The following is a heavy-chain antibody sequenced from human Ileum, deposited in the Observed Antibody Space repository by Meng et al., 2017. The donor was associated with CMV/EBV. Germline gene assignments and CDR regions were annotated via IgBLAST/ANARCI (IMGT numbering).Heavy chain of an antibody. D-gene: IGHD4-23*01. V-gene: IGHV3-11*04. Sequence: GGSLRLSCAASGFTFSDYYMSWIRQAPGKGLEWVSYISSSGSTIYYADSVKGRFTISRDNAKNSLYLQMNSLRAEDTAVYYCASGTPNVLGYGGNPKNYGMDVWGQGTTVTVSS. J-gene: IGHJ6*02. CDR1: GFTFSDYY. CDR2: ISSSGSTI. CDR3: ASGTPNVLGYGGNPKNYGMDV.